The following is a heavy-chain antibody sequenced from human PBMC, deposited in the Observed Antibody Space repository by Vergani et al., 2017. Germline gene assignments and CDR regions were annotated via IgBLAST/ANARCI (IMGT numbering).Heavy chain of an antibody. CDR2: IIPIFGTA. J-gene: IGHJ6*03. CDR1: GGPFKNSA. V-gene: IGHV1-69*13. D-gene: IGHD3-9*01. Sequence: QVQLVQSGAEVKKPGSSVKVSCKASGGPFKNSAFSWVRQVPGQGLEWMGGIIPIFGTANYAQKFQGRVTITADESTSTAYMELSSLRSEDTAVYYCARDRADYDILTGYLNYYYYYMDVWGKGTTVTVSS. CDR3: ARDRADYDILTGYLNYYYYYMDV.